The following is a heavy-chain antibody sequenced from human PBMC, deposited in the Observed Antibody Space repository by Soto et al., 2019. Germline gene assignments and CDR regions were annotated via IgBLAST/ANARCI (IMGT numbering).Heavy chain of an antibody. V-gene: IGHV1-18*01. Sequence: QVQLLQSGAEVKKPGASVKVSCKASGYTFTSYGISWVRQAPGQGLEWMGWISADNGNTNYAQKLQGRVTMTTDTSTSTDYMELRIVRSDDTDVYYCARDLAAGNCDYWGQGTLVTVSS. CDR3: ARDLAAGNCDY. CDR1: GYTFTSYG. D-gene: IGHD6-13*01. J-gene: IGHJ4*02. CDR2: ISADNGNT.